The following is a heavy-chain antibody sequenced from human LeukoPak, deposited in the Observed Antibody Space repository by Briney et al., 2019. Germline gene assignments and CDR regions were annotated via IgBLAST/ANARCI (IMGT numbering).Heavy chain of an antibody. D-gene: IGHD3-10*01. CDR1: GGSFSGYY. Sequence: SETLSLTCAVYGGSFSGYYWSWIRQPPGKGLEWIGEINHSGSTNYNPSLKSRVTISADTSKNQFSLKLSSVTAADTAVYYCASVYGSGRNNWFDPWGQGTLVTVSS. CDR3: ASVYGSGRNNWFDP. J-gene: IGHJ5*02. V-gene: IGHV4-34*01. CDR2: INHSGST.